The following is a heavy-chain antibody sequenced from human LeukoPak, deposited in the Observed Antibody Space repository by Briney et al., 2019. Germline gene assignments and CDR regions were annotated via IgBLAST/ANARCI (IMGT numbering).Heavy chain of an antibody. CDR2: ISWNSGSI. CDR3: AKDTLRYFDWLLDY. V-gene: IGHV3-9*03. D-gene: IGHD3-9*01. J-gene: IGHJ4*02. Sequence: GGSLRLSCAASGFTFDDYAMHWVRHAPGKGREWVSGISWNSGSIGYADSVKGRFTISRDNAKNSLYLQMNSLRAEDMALYYCAKDTLRYFDWLLDYWGQGTLVTVSS. CDR1: GFTFDDYA.